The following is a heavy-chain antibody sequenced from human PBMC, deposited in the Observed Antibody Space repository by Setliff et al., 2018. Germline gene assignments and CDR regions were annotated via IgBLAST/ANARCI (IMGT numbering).Heavy chain of an antibody. CDR1: GYTFTSSG. V-gene: IGHV1-18*01. J-gene: IGHJ6*03. CDR2: INAGNGNT. Sequence: GASVKVSCKASGYTFTSSGISWVRQAPGQGLEWMGWINAGNGNTKYSQKFQDRVTITRDTSATTAYMELSSLTSADTAVYYCAREGVDTRSSTDYRYYMDVWGKGTTVTVSS. D-gene: IGHD5-18*01. CDR3: AREGVDTRSSTDYRYYMDV.